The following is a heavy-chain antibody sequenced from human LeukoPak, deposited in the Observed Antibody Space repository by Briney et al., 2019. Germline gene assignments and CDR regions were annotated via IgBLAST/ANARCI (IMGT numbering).Heavy chain of an antibody. CDR1: GFTFSSYS. CDR2: ISSSSTYI. J-gene: IGHJ4*02. V-gene: IGHV3-21*01. CDR3: ARLEYYYDSSEDPYFDY. D-gene: IGHD3-22*01. Sequence: GGSLRLSCAASGFTFSSYSMNWVRQAPGKGLEWVSSISSSSTYIYYADSVKGRFTISRDNAKNSLYLQKNSLRAEDTAVYYCARLEYYYDSSEDPYFDYWGQGILVTVSS.